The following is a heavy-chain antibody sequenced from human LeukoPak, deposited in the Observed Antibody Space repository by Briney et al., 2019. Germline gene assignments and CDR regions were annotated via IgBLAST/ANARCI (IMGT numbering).Heavy chain of an antibody. CDR2: ISYDGSNK. CDR1: GFTLSSYG. Sequence: GGSLRLSCAASGFTLSSYGMHWVRQAPGKGLEWVAVISYDGSNKYYADSVKGRFTISRDNSKNTLYLQMNSLRAEDTAVYYCAKVRMYYDILTGYTTVDYWGQGTLVTVSS. CDR3: AKVRMYYDILTGYTTVDY. D-gene: IGHD3-9*01. J-gene: IGHJ4*02. V-gene: IGHV3-30*18.